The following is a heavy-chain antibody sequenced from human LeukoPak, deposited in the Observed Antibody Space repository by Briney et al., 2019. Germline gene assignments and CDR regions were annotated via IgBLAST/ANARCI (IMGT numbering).Heavy chain of an antibody. CDR2: MCGTAGCT. CDR3: ARDRPNYHEPNGHYYNRDGDH. D-gene: IGHD1-14*01. CDR1: GFTFQIYA. J-gene: IGHJ5*02. V-gene: IGHV3-23*01. Sequence: GGSLRLSCAASGFTFQIYALSWVRLAPGKGLQWVASMCGTAGCTFYTDSVKGRFTISRDNSKDTLYLQMNDLRADDTAIYYCARDRPNYHEPNGHYYNRDGDHWGQGALVTVSS.